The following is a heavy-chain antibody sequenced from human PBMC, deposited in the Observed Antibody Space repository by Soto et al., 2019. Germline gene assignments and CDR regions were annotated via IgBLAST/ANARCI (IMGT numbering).Heavy chain of an antibody. CDR1: GFFFSSYT. Sequence: EVQLLESGGGLVQPGGSLRLSCVGSGFFFSSYTMNWVRQAPGKGLEWVSSFSATSDNTYYADSVRGRFTISRDNSKNTLILQMNSLTAEDTAMYYCAKARDPQWVRLPFDYWGQGILVSVSS. CDR2: FSATSDNT. D-gene: IGHD6-19*01. CDR3: AKARDPQWVRLPFDY. V-gene: IGHV3-23*01. J-gene: IGHJ4*02.